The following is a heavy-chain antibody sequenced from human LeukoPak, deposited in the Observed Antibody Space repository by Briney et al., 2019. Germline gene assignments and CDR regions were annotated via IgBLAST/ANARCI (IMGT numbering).Heavy chain of an antibody. CDR3: ARDRFWSGYYPDDAFDI. V-gene: IGHV3-30*02. CDR2: IRYDGSNK. CDR1: GFTFSSYG. Sequence: GGSLRLSCAASGFTFSSYGMHWVRQAPGKGLEWVAFIRYDGSNKYYADSVKGRFTISRDNSKNTLYLQMNSLRAEDTAVYYCARDRFWSGYYPDDAFDIWGQGTMVTVSS. J-gene: IGHJ3*02. D-gene: IGHD3-3*01.